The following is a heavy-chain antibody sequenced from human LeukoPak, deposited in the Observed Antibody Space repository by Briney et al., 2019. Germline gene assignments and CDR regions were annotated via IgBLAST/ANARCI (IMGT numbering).Heavy chain of an antibody. D-gene: IGHD3-3*01. CDR3: ARDVGVVIGGDFDY. CDR2: ISYDGSNK. V-gene: IGHV3-30-3*01. CDR1: GFTFSSYA. Sequence: GGSLRLSCAASGFTFSSYAMHWVRQAPGKGLEWVAVISYDGSNKYYADSVKGRFTISRDNSKNTLYLQMNSLRAEDTAVYYCARDVGVVIGGDFDYWDQGTLVTVSS. J-gene: IGHJ4*02.